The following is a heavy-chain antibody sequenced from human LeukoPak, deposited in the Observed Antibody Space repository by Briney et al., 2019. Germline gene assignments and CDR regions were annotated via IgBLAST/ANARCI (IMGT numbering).Heavy chain of an antibody. CDR1: GFTFSSYA. CDR3: ARGGGASSWYTDY. Sequence: GGSLRLSCAASGFTFSSYAMSWVRQAPGKGLEWVSTIGSSGDSTYYAGSVKGRFTISRDSSNDTLYLQMNSLRDEDTSVYYCARGGGASSWYTDYWGQGTLVTVSS. D-gene: IGHD6-13*01. CDR2: IGSSGDST. J-gene: IGHJ4*02. V-gene: IGHV3-23*01.